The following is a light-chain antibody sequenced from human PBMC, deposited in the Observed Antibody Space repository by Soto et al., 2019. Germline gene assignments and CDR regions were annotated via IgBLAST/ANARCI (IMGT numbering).Light chain of an antibody. Sequence: EIVLTQSPGTLSLSQGERATLSCRASQSVSSSYLGWYQQKPGQAPRLLIYGASSRATGIPDRFSGSGSGTDFTLTIARLEPEDFAVYYCQLYGSSPPRTFGQGTKVEIK. V-gene: IGKV3-20*01. CDR2: GAS. CDR3: QLYGSSPPRT. J-gene: IGKJ1*01. CDR1: QSVSSSY.